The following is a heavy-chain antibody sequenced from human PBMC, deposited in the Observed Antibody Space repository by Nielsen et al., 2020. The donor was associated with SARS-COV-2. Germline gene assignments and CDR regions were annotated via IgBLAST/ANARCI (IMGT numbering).Heavy chain of an antibody. V-gene: IGHV3-74*01. Sequence: GGSLRLSCAASGFTFRNFPMHWVRQAPGKGLVWVSRINSDGSSTSYADSVKGRFTISRDNAKNTLYLQMNSLRAEDTAVYYCAAFDIWGQGTMVTVSS. J-gene: IGHJ3*02. CDR3: AAFDI. CDR1: GFTFRNFP. CDR2: INSDGSST.